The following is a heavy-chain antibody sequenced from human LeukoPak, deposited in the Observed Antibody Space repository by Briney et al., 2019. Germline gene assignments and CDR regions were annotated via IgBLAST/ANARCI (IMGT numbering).Heavy chain of an antibody. Sequence: GASVKVSCKASGYTFTAYYMNWVRQAPGQGLEWMGWINPNTGDTNYAQKLQGRVTMTTDTSTSTAYMELRSLRSDDTAVYYCARRMLSGYEEIDYWGQGTLVTVSS. V-gene: IGHV1-18*04. CDR1: GYTFTAYY. D-gene: IGHD5-12*01. CDR3: ARRMLSGYEEIDY. J-gene: IGHJ4*02. CDR2: INPNTGDT.